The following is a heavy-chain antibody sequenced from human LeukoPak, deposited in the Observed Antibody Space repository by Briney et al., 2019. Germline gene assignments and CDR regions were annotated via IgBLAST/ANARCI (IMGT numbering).Heavy chain of an antibody. J-gene: IGHJ4*02. D-gene: IGHD3-22*01. Sequence: SETLSLTCTVSGGSISSSYWSWLRQPAGKGLEWIGRIYGSGSTDYNPSLRSRITMSEDASRNKFSLKVTSVTAADTAVYFCARGYYDSGGYYTEFANWGQGTLVTVSS. CDR3: ARGYYDSGGYYTEFAN. CDR2: IYGSGST. V-gene: IGHV4-4*07. CDR1: GGSISSSY.